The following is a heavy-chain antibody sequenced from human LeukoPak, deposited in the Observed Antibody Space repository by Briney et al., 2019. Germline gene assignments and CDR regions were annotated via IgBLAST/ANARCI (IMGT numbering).Heavy chain of an antibody. CDR3: ARDTGAYYDSGGLDY. Sequence: GGSLRLSCAASGFTFSSYEMNWVRQAPGKGLEWVSYISSSGSTIYYADSVKGRFTISRDNAKNSLYLQMNSLRAEDTAVYYCARDTGAYYDSGGLDYWGQGTLVTVSS. V-gene: IGHV3-48*03. J-gene: IGHJ4*02. CDR1: GFTFSSYE. CDR2: ISSSGSTI. D-gene: IGHD3-22*01.